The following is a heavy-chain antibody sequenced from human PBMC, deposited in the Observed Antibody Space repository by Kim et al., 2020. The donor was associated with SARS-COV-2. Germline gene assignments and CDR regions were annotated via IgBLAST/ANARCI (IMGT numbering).Heavy chain of an antibody. CDR1: GFTFSGFY. Sequence: GGSLRLSCVASGFTFSGFYMTWIRQAPGKGLEWISYISTSSDYANYADSVKGRFTISRDNANNLLYLQMNTLRVEDTGVYYCARVLGTSNNYYYYGLDFWGQGTTVTVSS. D-gene: IGHD3-16*01. CDR2: ISTSSDYA. J-gene: IGHJ6*02. V-gene: IGHV3-11*06. CDR3: ARVLGTSNNYYYYGLDF.